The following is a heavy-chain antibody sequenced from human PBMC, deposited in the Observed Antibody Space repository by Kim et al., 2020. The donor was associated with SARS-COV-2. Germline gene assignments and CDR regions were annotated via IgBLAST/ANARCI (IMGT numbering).Heavy chain of an antibody. D-gene: IGHD3-10*01. CDR3: ARDLGMRRGY. CDR2: IYYSVST. CDR1: GGSISRGDYY. Sequence: SETLSLTCTVSGGSISRGDYYWSWIRQPPGTGLDWIGYIYYSVSTYYNPSLKSRVTISVDTSKNQFSLKLSSVTAADTAVYYCARDLGMRRGYWGQGTLVTVSS. V-gene: IGHV4-30-4*01. J-gene: IGHJ4*02.